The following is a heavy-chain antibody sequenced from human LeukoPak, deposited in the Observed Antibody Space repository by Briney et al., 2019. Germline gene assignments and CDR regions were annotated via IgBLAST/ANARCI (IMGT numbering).Heavy chain of an antibody. CDR1: GYTFTGYY. V-gene: IGHV1-2*02. Sequence: ASVKVSCKASGYTFTGYYMHWVRQAPGQGLEWMGWINPNSGGTNYAQKFQGRVTMTRDTSISTAYVELSRLRSDDTAVYYCARASTVVTHDDNWFDPWGQGTLVTVSS. J-gene: IGHJ5*02. CDR2: INPNSGGT. CDR3: ARASTVVTHDDNWFDP. D-gene: IGHD4-23*01.